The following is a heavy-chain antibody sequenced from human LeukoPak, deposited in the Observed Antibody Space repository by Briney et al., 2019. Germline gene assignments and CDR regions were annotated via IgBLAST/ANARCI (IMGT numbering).Heavy chain of an antibody. CDR1: GFTFSSYA. J-gene: IGHJ4*02. Sequence: PGGSLRLSCAASGFTFSSYAMSWVRQAPGKGLEWVSAISGSGGSTYYADSVKGRFTISRDNSKNTLYLQMNSLRAEDTAVYYCAKDLVGYSYGYPYFDYWGQGAMASLSS. CDR3: AKDLVGYSYGYPYFDY. D-gene: IGHD5-18*01. V-gene: IGHV3-23*01. CDR2: ISGSGGST.